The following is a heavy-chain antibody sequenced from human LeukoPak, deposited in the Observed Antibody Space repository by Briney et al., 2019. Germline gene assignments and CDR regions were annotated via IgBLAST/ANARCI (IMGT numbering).Heavy chain of an antibody. D-gene: IGHD6-6*01. Sequence: ASVKVSCKASGYTFTRHYMHWVRQAPGQGLEWMGIINPSGGSTNYAQKFQGRVTMTRDTSTSTVYMELSSLRSEDTAVYYCARDRPPNAFDIWGQGTMVTVSS. CDR3: ARDRPPNAFDI. J-gene: IGHJ3*02. CDR1: GYTFTRHY. CDR2: INPSGGST. V-gene: IGHV1-46*01.